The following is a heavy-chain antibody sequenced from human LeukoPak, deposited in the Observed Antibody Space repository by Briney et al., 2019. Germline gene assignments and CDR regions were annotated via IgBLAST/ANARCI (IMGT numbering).Heavy chain of an antibody. CDR3: ARAEDYYDSSGYFGD. J-gene: IGHJ4*02. CDR1: GGSISSYY. V-gene: IGHV4-59*01. Sequence: PSETPSLTCTVSGGSISSYYWSWIRQPPGKGLEWIGYIYYSGSTNYNPSLKSRVTISVDTSKNQFSLKLSSVTAADTAVYYCARAEDYYDSSGYFGDWGQGTLVTVSS. D-gene: IGHD3-22*01. CDR2: IYYSGST.